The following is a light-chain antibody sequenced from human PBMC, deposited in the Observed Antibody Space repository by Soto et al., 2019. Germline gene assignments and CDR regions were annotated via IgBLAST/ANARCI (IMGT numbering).Light chain of an antibody. V-gene: IGKV1-39*01. CDR3: QQTYSPPCT. CDR2: ATS. Sequence: ARQSISPYSHCHQQTPRTPPKLLIYATSNFPSGAPSRFSGSGSGTDSPLTISRLPPEDSATYYRQQTYSPPCTFGQGTQGDIK. J-gene: IGKJ1*01. CDR1: QSISPY.